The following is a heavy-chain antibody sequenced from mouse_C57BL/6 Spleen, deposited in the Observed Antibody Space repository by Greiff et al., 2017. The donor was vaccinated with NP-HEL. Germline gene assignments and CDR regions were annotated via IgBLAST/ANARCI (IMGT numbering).Heavy chain of an antibody. CDR3: TTELRARFAY. V-gene: IGHV14-4*01. Sequence: EVQLVESGAELVRPGASVKLSCTASGFNIKDDYMHWVKQRPEQGLEWIGWIDPENGDTEYASKFQGKATITADTSSNTAYLQLSSLTSEDTAVYYCTTELRARFAYWGQGTLVTVSA. CDR2: IDPENGDT. D-gene: IGHD1-1*01. J-gene: IGHJ3*01. CDR1: GFNIKDDY.